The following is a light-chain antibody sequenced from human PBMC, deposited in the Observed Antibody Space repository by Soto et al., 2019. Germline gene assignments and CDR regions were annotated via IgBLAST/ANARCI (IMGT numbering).Light chain of an antibody. CDR1: SSDVGSYTY. V-gene: IGLV2-14*01. CDR2: DVS. CDR3: SSYTISSTYV. J-gene: IGLJ1*01. Sequence: QSALTQPASVSGSPGQSIAISCTGTSSDVGSYTYVSWYQQHPGKAPKLMIFDVSNRPSGVSDRFSGFKSGNTASLTISGLQADDEADYYCSSYTISSTYVFGTGTKLTVL.